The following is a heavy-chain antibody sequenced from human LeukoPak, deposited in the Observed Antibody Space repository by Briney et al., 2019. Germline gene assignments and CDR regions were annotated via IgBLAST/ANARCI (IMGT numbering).Heavy chain of an antibody. D-gene: IGHD6-13*01. Sequence: GGSLRLSCAASGFTFNSYWMHWVRQAPGKGLVWVSRINTDGSSITYADSVRGRFTISRDNAKNTLYLEMNSLRAEDTAVYYCARASLLVLSRFDPWGQGTLVTVSS. V-gene: IGHV3-74*01. CDR1: GFTFNSYW. CDR3: ARASLLVLSRFDP. CDR2: INTDGSSI. J-gene: IGHJ5*02.